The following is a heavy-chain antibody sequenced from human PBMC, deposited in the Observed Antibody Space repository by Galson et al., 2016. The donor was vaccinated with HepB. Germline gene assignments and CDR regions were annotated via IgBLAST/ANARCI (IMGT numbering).Heavy chain of an antibody. J-gene: IGHJ2*01. CDR1: GGSISSYS. V-gene: IGHV4-59*01. Sequence: SETLSLTCTVSGGSISSYSWSWIRQPPGKGLEWIGYIHYSGSTNYNPSLKSRGTISVDTSRNQFSLKLSSVTAADTAVYYCARDRVGAVAGTSNWYFDLWGRGTLVTVSS. D-gene: IGHD6-19*01. CDR3: ARDRVGAVAGTSNWYFDL. CDR2: IHYSGST.